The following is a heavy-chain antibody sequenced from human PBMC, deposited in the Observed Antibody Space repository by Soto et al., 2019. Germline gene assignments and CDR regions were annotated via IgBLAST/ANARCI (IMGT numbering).Heavy chain of an antibody. D-gene: IGHD1-26*01. J-gene: IGHJ3*02. CDR1: GGSISSYY. Sequence: PSETLSLTCTVSGGSISSYYWSWIRQPPGKGLEWIGYIYYSGSTNYNPSLKSRVTISVDTSKIQFSLTLNSVTAADTAVYYCARSVWELHAFDIWGQGTKVTVSS. CDR2: IYYSGST. V-gene: IGHV4-59*01. CDR3: ARSVWELHAFDI.